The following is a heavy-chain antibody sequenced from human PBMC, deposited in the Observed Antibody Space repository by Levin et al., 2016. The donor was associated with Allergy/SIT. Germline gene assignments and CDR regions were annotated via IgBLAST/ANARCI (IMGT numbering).Heavy chain of an antibody. D-gene: IGHD1-26*01. CDR3: ARNIVAATGDDY. V-gene: IGHV4-38-2*02. Sequence: SETLSLTCTVSGYAISSGYYWGWIRQPPGKGLEWIGNTYRGGAPYYNPSLKSRVSISIDTSKNQFSLKVTSVTAADTAIYYCARNIVAATGDDYWGRGMLVTVSS. CDR1: GYAISSGYY. CDR2: TYRGGAP. J-gene: IGHJ4*02.